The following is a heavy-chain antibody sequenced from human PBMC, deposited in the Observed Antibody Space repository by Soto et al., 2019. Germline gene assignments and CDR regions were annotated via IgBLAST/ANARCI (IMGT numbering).Heavy chain of an antibody. CDR3: ARGGLLTIDY. CDR2: IYHSGST. Sequence: PSETLSLTCAVSGGSISSGGYSWSWIRQPPGKGLEWIGYIYHSGSTYYNPSLKSRVTISVGRSKNQFSLKLSSVTAADTAVYYCARGGLLTIDYWGQGTLVTVSS. D-gene: IGHD1-26*01. CDR1: GGSISSGGYS. J-gene: IGHJ4*02. V-gene: IGHV4-30-2*01.